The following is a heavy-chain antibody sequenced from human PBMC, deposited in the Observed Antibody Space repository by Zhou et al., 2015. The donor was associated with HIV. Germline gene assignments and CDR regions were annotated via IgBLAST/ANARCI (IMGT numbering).Heavy chain of an antibody. D-gene: IGHD3-3*01. Sequence: QVQLVQSGAEVKKPGSSVKVSCKASGGTFSSYTISWVRQAPGQGLEWMGRIIPILGIANYAQKFQGRVTITADKSTSTAYMELSSLRSEDTAVYYCAREHMGFWSGYYLVGWFDPWGQGTLVTVSS. CDR1: GGTFSSYT. V-gene: IGHV1-69*08. CDR2: IIPILGIA. J-gene: IGHJ5*02. CDR3: AREHMGFWSGYYLVGWFDP.